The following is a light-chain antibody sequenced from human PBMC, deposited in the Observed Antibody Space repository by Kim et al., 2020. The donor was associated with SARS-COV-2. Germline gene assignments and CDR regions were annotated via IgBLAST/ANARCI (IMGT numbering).Light chain of an antibody. CDR2: DAS. V-gene: IGKV1-33*01. Sequence: PSSLSASVGDRVTITCQVSQDISKSLNWYQQKPGKVPKLLIYDASNLETGVPSRFSGSGSGTEFTFTISSLQPEDIATYYCQHRPNFGQGTKLEI. J-gene: IGKJ2*01. CDR1: QDISKS. CDR3: QHRPN.